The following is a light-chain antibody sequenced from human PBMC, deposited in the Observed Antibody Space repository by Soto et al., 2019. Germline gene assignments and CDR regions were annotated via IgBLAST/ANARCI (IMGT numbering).Light chain of an antibody. J-gene: IGLJ3*02. CDR1: SSDVGHSNF. V-gene: IGLV2-23*01. Sequence: QSALTQPASVSGSPGQSITISCTGTSSDVGHSNFVSWYQHHPGKAPKLMIYEGTKLSSGVSNRFSGSKSGNTASLTISGLQAEDEADYYCCSYAGRTTWVFGGGTKLTVL. CDR3: CSYAGRTTWV. CDR2: EGT.